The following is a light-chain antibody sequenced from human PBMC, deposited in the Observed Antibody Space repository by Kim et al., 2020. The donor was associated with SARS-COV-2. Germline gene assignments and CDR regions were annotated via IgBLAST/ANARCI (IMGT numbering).Light chain of an antibody. CDR2: GAS. CDR3: QQHNNWPPEYT. V-gene: IGKV3-15*01. CDR1: QSVRSN. J-gene: IGKJ2*01. Sequence: EIVMTQSPATLSVSPGERATLSCRASQSVRSNLAWYQQKRGQPPRLLIYGASTRATGVPARFDGSGSGTEFTLTISSLQSEDFAVYYCQQHNNWPPEYTFGQGTKLEI.